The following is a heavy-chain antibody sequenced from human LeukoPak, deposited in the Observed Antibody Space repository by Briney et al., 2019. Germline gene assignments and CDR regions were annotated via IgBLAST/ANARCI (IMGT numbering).Heavy chain of an antibody. D-gene: IGHD1-26*01. CDR1: GDSVSR. Sequence: SQTLSLTCAISGDSVSRNLIRQSPSRGLEWLGRTYYRSKWYNDYAVSVKSRITINPDTSKSQFSLQLNSVTPEDTAVYYCARDYGSYYGYDYWGQGTLVTVSS. CDR2: TYYRSKWYN. J-gene: IGHJ4*02. CDR3: ARDYGSYYGYDY. V-gene: IGHV6-1*01.